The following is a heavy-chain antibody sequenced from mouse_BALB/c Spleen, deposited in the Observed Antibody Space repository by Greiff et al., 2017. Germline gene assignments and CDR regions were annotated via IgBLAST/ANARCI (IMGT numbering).Heavy chain of an antibody. CDR2: ILPGSGST. CDR1: GYTFSSYW. J-gene: IGHJ2*01. Sequence: QVQLKQSGAELMKPGASVKISCKATGYTFSSYWIEWVKQRPGHGLEWIGEILPGSGSTNYNEKFKGKATFTADTSSNTAYMQLSSLTSEDSAVYDCAREGRGDYFDYWGQGTTLTVSS. D-gene: IGHD3-1*01. CDR3: AREGRGDYFDY. V-gene: IGHV1-9*01.